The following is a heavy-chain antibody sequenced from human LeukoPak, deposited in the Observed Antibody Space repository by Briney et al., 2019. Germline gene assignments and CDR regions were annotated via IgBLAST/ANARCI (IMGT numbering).Heavy chain of an antibody. CDR3: AKLIVVVIANDAFDI. Sequence: GGSLRLSCAASGFTFSSYAMRWVRQAPGKGLEWVSAISGSGGSTYYADSVKGRFTISRDNSKNTLYLQMNSLRAEDTAVYYCAKLIVVVIANDAFDIWGQGTMVTVSS. V-gene: IGHV3-23*01. D-gene: IGHD3-22*01. CDR2: ISGSGGST. J-gene: IGHJ3*02. CDR1: GFTFSSYA.